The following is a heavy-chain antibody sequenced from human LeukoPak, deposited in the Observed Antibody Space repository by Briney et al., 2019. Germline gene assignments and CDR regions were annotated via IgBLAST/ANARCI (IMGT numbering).Heavy chain of an antibody. CDR1: GGSFSSYY. D-gene: IGHD4-23*01. CDR3: ARGRVTDGGTSNY. J-gene: IGHJ4*02. Sequence: SETLSLTCPVYGGSFSSYYWSWIRPPPGNGREWIGEINHSGSTNYNPPLNSRVTISVDTSNNQFSLQLSSVTAGDTAVDYCARGRVTDGGTSNYWGQGTLVTVSS. V-gene: IGHV4-34*01. CDR2: INHSGST.